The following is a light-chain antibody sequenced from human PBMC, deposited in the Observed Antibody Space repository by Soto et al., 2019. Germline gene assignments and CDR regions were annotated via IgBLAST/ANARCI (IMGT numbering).Light chain of an antibody. V-gene: IGKV1-39*01. Sequence: DIQMTQSPSSLSASVGGRVTITCRASQSSSTYLNWYQQKPGEAPKLLIYAASSLQSGVPSRFSGSGSGTDFTLTISSLQPEDFATYYCQQSYSTLYTFGQGTNLEIK. CDR3: QQSYSTLYT. J-gene: IGKJ2*01. CDR2: AAS. CDR1: QSSSTY.